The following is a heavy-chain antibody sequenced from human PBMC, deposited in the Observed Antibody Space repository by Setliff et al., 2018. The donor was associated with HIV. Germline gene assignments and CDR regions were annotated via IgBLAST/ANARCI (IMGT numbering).Heavy chain of an antibody. V-gene: IGHV1-3*01. CDR1: GGSFTSYS. CDR2: INVGKGDT. J-gene: IGHJ6*03. CDR3: ALADGLRSFDWVYYYYMDV. D-gene: IGHD3-9*01. Sequence: ASVKVSCKASGGSFTSYSMNWVRQAPGHSLEWVGWINVGKGDTKYSQELQDRVTITRDTSANTAYMELSSLRSDDTAMYYCALADGLRSFDWVYYYYMDVWGKGTTVTVSS.